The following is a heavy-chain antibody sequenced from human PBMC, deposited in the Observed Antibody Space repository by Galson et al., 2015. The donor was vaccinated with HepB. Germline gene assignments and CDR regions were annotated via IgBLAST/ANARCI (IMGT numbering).Heavy chain of an antibody. CDR2: IYYGGRT. CDR1: GGSISSSSYH. J-gene: IGHJ6*02. CDR3: TRGTGGGLHPSYGMDV. Sequence: SETLSLTCTVSGGSISSSSYHWGWIRQPPGKGLEWIGNIYYGGRTDYNPSLESRVTISVDTSKNRFSLKLTSVTAADTAVYYCTRGTGGGLHPSYGMDVWGQGTTVTVSS. D-gene: IGHD2-21*02. V-gene: IGHV4-39*07.